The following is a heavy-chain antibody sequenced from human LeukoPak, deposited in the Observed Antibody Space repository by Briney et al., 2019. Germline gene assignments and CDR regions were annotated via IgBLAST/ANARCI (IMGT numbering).Heavy chain of an antibody. CDR3: ATMSIAAGNDY. CDR1: GGSISSYY. CDR2: IYYSGST. V-gene: IGHV4-59*08. D-gene: IGHD6-6*01. Sequence: SETLSLTCTVSGGSISSYYWSWIRQPPGQGLEWIGYIYYSGSTNYNPSLKSRVTISVDTSKNQFSLKLSSVTAADTAVYYCATMSIAAGNDYWGQGTLVTVSS. J-gene: IGHJ4*02.